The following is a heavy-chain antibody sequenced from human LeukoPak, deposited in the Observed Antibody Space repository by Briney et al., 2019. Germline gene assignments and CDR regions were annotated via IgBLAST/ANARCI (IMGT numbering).Heavy chain of an antibody. V-gene: IGHV3-48*03. Sequence: GGSLRLSCAASGFTFSSYEMNWVRQAPGKGLEWVSYISSSGSTIYYADSVKGRFTISRDNSKNTLYLQMNSLRAEDTAVYYCAKGVKASSSWSDYWGQGTLVTVSS. CDR1: GFTFSSYE. D-gene: IGHD6-13*01. CDR3: AKGVKASSSWSDY. CDR2: ISSSGSTI. J-gene: IGHJ4*02.